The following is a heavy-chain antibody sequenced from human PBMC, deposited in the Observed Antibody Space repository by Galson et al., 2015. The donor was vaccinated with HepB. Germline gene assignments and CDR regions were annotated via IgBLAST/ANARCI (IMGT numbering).Heavy chain of an antibody. CDR1: RFTFSSYA. CDR2: ISGSGAGT. V-gene: IGHV3-23*01. D-gene: IGHD3-3*01. J-gene: IGHJ4*02. Sequence: SLRLSCAASRFTFSSYAMNWVRQAPGKGLEWVSAISGSGAGTYYADSVKGRFTISRDNSKNTPYLQMNSLRAEDTAVYFCAKAPDFDFWVGYYNDYWGQGTLVTVSS. CDR3: AKAPDFDFWVGYYNDY.